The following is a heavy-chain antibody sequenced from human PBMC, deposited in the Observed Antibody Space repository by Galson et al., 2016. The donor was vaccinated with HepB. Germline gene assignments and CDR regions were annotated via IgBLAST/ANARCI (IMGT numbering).Heavy chain of an antibody. CDR2: INPNNGGT. CDR3: ARVLADFWSGYQFDE. D-gene: IGHD3-3*01. J-gene: IGHJ4*02. CDR1: GYTFTGFY. Sequence: SVKVSCKASGYTFTGFYIYWVRQAPGQGLEWMGWINPNNGGTNYAQKLQGRVTMTRDTSISTAYMDLSSLRSDDTAVYYCARVLADFWSGYQFDEWGQGTLVTVSS. V-gene: IGHV1-2*02.